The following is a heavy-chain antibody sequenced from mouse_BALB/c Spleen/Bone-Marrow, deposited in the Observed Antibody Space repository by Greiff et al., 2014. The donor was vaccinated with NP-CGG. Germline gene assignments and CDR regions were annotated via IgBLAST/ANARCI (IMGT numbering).Heavy chain of an antibody. CDR3: ARYYYGFYFDY. CDR2: IDPANGNT. Sequence: VQLQQPGAELVKPGASVKLSCTASGFNIKDTYMLWVKQRPEQGLEWIGGIDPANGNTKYDPKFQGKATITADTSSNTAYLQLSSLTSEDTAVYYCARYYYGFYFDYWGQGTTLTVSS. CDR1: GFNIKDTY. D-gene: IGHD1-1*01. V-gene: IGHV14-3*02. J-gene: IGHJ2*01.